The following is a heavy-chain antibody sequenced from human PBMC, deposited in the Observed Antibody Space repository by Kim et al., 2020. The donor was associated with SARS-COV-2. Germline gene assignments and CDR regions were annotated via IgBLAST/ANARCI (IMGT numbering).Heavy chain of an antibody. CDR2: INPSGGST. J-gene: IGHJ6*01. V-gene: IGHV1-46*01. CDR3: ARDALGVVPAPIPDYGMDV. CDR1: GYTFTSYY. Sequence: ASVKVSCKASGYTFTSYYMHWVRQAPGQGLEWMGIINPSGGSTSYAQKFQGRVTMTRATSTSTVYMELRSLKSEDTAVYFCARDALGVVPAPIPDYGMDV. D-gene: IGHD2-2*02.